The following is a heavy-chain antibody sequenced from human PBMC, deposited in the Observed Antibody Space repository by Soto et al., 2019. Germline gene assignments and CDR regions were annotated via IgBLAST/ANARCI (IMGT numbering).Heavy chain of an antibody. J-gene: IGHJ6*02. V-gene: IGHV1-46*01. D-gene: IGHD3-10*01. Sequence: VSVKVSCKASGYTFTSYYMHWVRQAPGQGLEWMGIINPSGGSTSYAQKFQGRVTMTRDTSTSTVYMELSSLRSEDTAVYYCARSSLMVRGVIYYYYGMDVWGQGTTVTVSS. CDR1: GYTFTSYY. CDR2: INPSGGST. CDR3: ARSSLMVRGVIYYYYGMDV.